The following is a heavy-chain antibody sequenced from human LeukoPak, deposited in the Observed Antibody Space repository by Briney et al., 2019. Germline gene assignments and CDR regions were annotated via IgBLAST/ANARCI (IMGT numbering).Heavy chain of an antibody. CDR3: AHSLALGYGFGTLDY. CDR1: GFSLSTSGVG. Sequence: SGPTLVKPTQTLTLTCTFSGFSLSTSGVGVGRIRQPPGKALEWLALIYWDDDKRYSPSLKSRLTITKDTSKNQVVLTMTNMDPVDTATYYCAHSLALGYGFGTLDYWGQGTLVTVSS. V-gene: IGHV2-5*02. J-gene: IGHJ4*02. CDR2: IYWDDDK. D-gene: IGHD5-12*01.